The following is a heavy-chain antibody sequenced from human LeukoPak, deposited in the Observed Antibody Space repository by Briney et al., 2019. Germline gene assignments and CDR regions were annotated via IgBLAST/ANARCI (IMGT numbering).Heavy chain of an antibody. V-gene: IGHV3-7*04. CDR2: IKQDGSEK. J-gene: IGHJ4*02. Sequence: GGSLRLSCVGSGFTFSSHWMSWVRQAPERALECLDNIKQDGSEKYYVHSGRGRFTISRDNAKNSLYLQMNSLRLEDTAMYYCVREGSIWYERPGDWGQGTLVTVSS. D-gene: IGHD6-13*01. CDR3: VREGSIWYERPGD. CDR1: GFTFSSHW.